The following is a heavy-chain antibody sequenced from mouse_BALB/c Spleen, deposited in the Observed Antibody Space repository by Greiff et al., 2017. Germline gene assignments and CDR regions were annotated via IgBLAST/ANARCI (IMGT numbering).Heavy chain of an antibody. V-gene: IGHV5-12-1*01. CDR2: ISSGGGCT. CDR3: GGKIYYSNYRYCDV. D-gene: IGHD2-5*01. J-gene: IGHJ1*01. Sequence: DVKLVESGGGLVKPGGSLKLSCAASGFAFSSYDMYWVRQTPEKRLEWVAYISSGGGCTYYPDNVKGRFTISRDNAKNTLYLQMSSLKTEDTAMYYYGGKIYYSNYRYCDVWGAGTTVTVSS. CDR1: GFAFSSYD.